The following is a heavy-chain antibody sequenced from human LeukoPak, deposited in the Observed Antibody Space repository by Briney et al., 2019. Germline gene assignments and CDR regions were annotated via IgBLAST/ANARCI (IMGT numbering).Heavy chain of an antibody. CDR2: IDYIGNT. V-gene: IGHV4-31*03. J-gene: IGHJ4*02. CDR1: GASISTSGSY. CDR3: ARVRDDYFFDY. Sequence: SETLSLTCTVSGASISTSGSYWSWIRQHPGTGLEWIAYIDYIGNTYYNPSLESRVTMSVDTSSNQFSLNVASVPAADTAVYYCARVRDDYFFDYWGQGILATVSS. D-gene: IGHD3-3*01.